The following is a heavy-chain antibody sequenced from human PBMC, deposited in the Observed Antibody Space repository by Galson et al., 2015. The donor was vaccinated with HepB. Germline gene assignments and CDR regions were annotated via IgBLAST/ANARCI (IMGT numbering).Heavy chain of an antibody. CDR1: GFTFSSYG. D-gene: IGHD1-26*01. J-gene: IGHJ4*02. V-gene: IGHV3-30*18. CDR3: AKHGSYYGFDY. CDR2: ISYDGSNK. Sequence: SLRLSCAASGFTFSSYGMHWVRQAPGKGLEWVAVISYDGSNKYYADSVKGRFTISRDNSKNTLYLQMNSLRAEDTAVYYCAKHGSYYGFDYWGQGTLVTVSS.